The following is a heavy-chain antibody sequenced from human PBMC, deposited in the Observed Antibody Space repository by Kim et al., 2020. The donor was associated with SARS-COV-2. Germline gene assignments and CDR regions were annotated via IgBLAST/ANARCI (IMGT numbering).Heavy chain of an antibody. J-gene: IGHJ5*02. CDR1: GGSISTYH. CDR2: VPYIGSP. D-gene: IGHD3-10*01. V-gene: IGHV4-59*08. Sequence: SETLSLTCTVSGGSISTYHWPWFRQPPGKGLEWIGYVPYIGSPNYNPPLTSRVPFLLNLSRNQSSLMLTPVTAAATAVFYCLRHGVFFVSGGFHPWVQGT. CDR3: LRHGVFFVSGGFHP.